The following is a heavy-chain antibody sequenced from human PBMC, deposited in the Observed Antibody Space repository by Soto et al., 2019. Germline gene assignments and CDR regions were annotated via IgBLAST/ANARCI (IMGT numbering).Heavy chain of an antibody. Sequence: GGSLRLSCAASGFTFSSYAMHWVRQAPGKGLEWVAVISYDGSNKYYADSVKGRFTISRDNSKNTLYLQMNSLRAEDTAVYYCAREVLWFGELLFSYYYGMDVWGQGTTVTVSS. V-gene: IGHV3-30-3*01. CDR1: GFTFSSYA. CDR2: ISYDGSNK. D-gene: IGHD3-10*01. J-gene: IGHJ6*02. CDR3: AREVLWFGELLFSYYYGMDV.